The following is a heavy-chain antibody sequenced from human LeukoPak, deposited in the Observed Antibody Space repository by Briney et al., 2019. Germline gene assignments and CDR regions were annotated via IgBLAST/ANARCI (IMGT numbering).Heavy chain of an antibody. Sequence: SETLSLTCAVYGGSFSGYYWSWIRQPPGKGLEWIGEINHSGRTNYNPSLKSRVTISVDTSKNQFSLKLSSVTAADTAVYYCARQVVTAQYYFDYRGQGTLVTVSS. CDR2: INHSGRT. D-gene: IGHD2-21*02. CDR1: GGSFSGYY. V-gene: IGHV4-34*01. CDR3: ARQVVTAQYYFDY. J-gene: IGHJ4*02.